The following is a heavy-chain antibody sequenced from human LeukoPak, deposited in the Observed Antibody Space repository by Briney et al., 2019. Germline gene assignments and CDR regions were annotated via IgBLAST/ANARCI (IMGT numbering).Heavy chain of an antibody. CDR3: ARKVAVAMDLDY. CDR1: GFTFKSYG. D-gene: IGHD5-18*01. J-gene: IGHJ4*02. Sequence: GEPLRLSCVASGFTFKSYGMTWVGPAPGKGLEWLSSITGAGTSTKYADSVNGRFTISRDNSKNTLSLQMTGLRAEDTAVYYCARKVAVAMDLDYWGQGTLVTVSS. V-gene: IGHV3-23*01. CDR2: ITGAGTST.